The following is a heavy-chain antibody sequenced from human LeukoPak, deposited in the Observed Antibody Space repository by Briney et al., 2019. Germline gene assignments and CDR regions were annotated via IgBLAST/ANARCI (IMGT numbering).Heavy chain of an antibody. D-gene: IGHD3-10*01. CDR1: GFTLSSYS. CDR2: ISSSSSYI. CDR3: ARGRVTMVRGATHCYYYGMDV. Sequence: AGGSLRLSCAASGFTLSSYSMNWVRQAPGKGLEWVSSISSSSSYIYYADSVKGRFTISRDNAKNSLYLQMNSLRAEDTAVYYCARGRVTMVRGATHCYYYGMDVWGQGTTVTVSS. J-gene: IGHJ6*02. V-gene: IGHV3-21*01.